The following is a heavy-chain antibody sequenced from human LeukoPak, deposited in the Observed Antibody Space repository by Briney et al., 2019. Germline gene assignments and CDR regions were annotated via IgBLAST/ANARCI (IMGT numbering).Heavy chain of an antibody. Sequence: GGSLRLSCAASGFTFSSYAMSWVRQAPGRGLEWFSAISGSGSSTHYGDSVKGRFTISRDNSRNTLYLQLNRLRAEDTAIYYCAKLDGFDYWGQGTLVTVSS. J-gene: IGHJ4*02. V-gene: IGHV3-23*01. CDR2: ISGSGSST. CDR1: GFTFSSYA. CDR3: AKLDGFDY. D-gene: IGHD1-1*01.